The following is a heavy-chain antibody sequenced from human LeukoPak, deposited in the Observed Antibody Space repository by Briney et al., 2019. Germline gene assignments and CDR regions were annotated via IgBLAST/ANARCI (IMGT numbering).Heavy chain of an antibody. J-gene: IGHJ4*02. CDR3: ARAVAGTYFDL. V-gene: IGHV3-13*01. CDR2: IGIAGDT. D-gene: IGHD6-19*01. CDR1: GFTVSNYD. Sequence: GGSLRLSCAASGFTVSNYDMHWVRQATGKGLEWVSVIGIAGDTYYPGSVKGRFTTSRENAKNSFYLQMNNLRAGDTAVYYCARAVAGTYFDLWGQGTLVTVSS.